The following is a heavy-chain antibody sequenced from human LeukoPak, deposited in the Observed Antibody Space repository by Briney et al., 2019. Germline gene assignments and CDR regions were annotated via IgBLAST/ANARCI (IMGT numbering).Heavy chain of an antibody. D-gene: IGHD2-2*01. CDR2: TIPIFGTA. V-gene: IGHV1-69*13. CDR3: ARDTGPYCSSTSCYALDY. Sequence: ASVKVSCKASGGTFSSYAISWVRQAPGQGLEWMGGTIPIFGTANYAQKFQGRVTITADESTSTAYMELSSLRSEDTAVYYCARDTGPYCSSTSCYALDYWGQGTLVTVSS. CDR1: GGTFSSYA. J-gene: IGHJ4*02.